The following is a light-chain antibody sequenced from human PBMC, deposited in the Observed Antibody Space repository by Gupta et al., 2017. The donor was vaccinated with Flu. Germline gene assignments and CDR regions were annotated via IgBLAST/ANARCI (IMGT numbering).Light chain of an antibody. V-gene: IGKV2-28*01. CDR1: QSLLHSNGYNY. CDR3: MQALQTPLT. CDR2: LGS. J-gene: IGKJ4*01. Sequence: IRVTTGEMATISCRSSQSLLHSNGYNYLDWYLQKPGQSPQLLIYLGSNRASGVPDRFSGSGSGTDFTLKISRVEAEDVGVYYCMQALQTPLTFGGGTKVEIK.